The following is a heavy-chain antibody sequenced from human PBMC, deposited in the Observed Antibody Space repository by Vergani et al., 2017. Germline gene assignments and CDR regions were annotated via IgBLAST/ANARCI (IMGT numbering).Heavy chain of an antibody. CDR3: ARETCSSTSCLYLGVAFDI. J-gene: IGHJ3*02. CDR1: GGSISSGHYY. V-gene: IGHV4-30-4*01. Sequence: QVQLQESGPGLVKPSQTLSLTRTVSGGSISSGHYYWSWIRRPPGKGLEWIGHIYYSGSTYYKSSLKSRVTISVDTSNNQFSLKLSSVTAADTAVYYCARETCSSTSCLYLGVAFDIWSQGTMVTVSS. CDR2: IYYSGST. D-gene: IGHD2-2*01.